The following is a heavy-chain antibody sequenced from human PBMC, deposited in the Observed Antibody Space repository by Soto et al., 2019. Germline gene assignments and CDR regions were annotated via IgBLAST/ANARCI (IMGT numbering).Heavy chain of an antibody. D-gene: IGHD2-15*01. CDR1: GGSISSGGYS. J-gene: IGHJ5*02. CDR2: IYHSGST. V-gene: IGHV4-30-2*01. CDR3: ASNYCSGGSCYQNWFDP. Sequence: SETLSLTCAVSGGSISSGGYSWSWIRQPPGKGLEWIGYIYHSGSTYYNPSLKSRVTISVDRSKNQFSLKLSSVTAADTAVYYCASNYCSGGSCYQNWFDPWGQGTLVTVPQ.